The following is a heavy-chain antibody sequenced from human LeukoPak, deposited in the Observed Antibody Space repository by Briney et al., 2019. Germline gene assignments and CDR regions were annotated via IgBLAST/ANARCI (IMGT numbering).Heavy chain of an antibody. V-gene: IGHV4-59*01. J-gene: IGHJ4*02. CDR2: IYDSVIT. CDR3: ARLFFDYSDGGVSYGGPHLPD. D-gene: IGHD3-22*01. Sequence: SETLSLTCTVSGASINSYSWSWIRQPPGKGLEWIGYIYDSVITNYSPSLKSRLTISQDPSKNQVSRILTSVTAADTAVHFCARLFFDYSDGGVSYGGPHLPDWGEGTLVSVSS. CDR1: GASINSYS.